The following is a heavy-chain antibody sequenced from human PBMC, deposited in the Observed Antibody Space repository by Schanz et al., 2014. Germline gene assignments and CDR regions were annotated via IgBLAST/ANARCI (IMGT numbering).Heavy chain of an antibody. D-gene: IGHD2-2*01. Sequence: EVQLLESGGGLVQPGGSLRLSCAASGFTFNSYAMTWVRQAPGKGLEWVSTISASGGSTYYADSVKGRFTISRDNSKNTLYLQMNSLRAEDTAVYYCAKDLLYGAPMPLNHLDYWGQGTLVTVSS. J-gene: IGHJ4*02. V-gene: IGHV3-23*01. CDR3: AKDLLYGAPMPLNHLDY. CDR2: ISASGGST. CDR1: GFTFNSYA.